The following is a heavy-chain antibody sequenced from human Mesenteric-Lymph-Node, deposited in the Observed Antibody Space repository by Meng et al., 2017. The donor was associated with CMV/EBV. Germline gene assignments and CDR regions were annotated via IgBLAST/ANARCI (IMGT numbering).Heavy chain of an antibody. Sequence: GESLRLSCAASGFTFSSYGMHWVRQAPGKGLEWVAFIRYDGSNKYYADSVKGRFTISRDNSKNTLYLQMNSLRAEDTAVYYCAKDALGWRGSNYFDYWGQGTLVTVSS. CDR3: AKDALGWRGSNYFDY. CDR2: IRYDGSNK. CDR1: GFTFSSYG. V-gene: IGHV3-30*02. D-gene: IGHD2-15*01. J-gene: IGHJ4*02.